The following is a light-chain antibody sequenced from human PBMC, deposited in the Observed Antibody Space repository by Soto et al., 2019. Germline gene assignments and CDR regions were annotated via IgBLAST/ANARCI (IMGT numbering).Light chain of an antibody. CDR1: SSDVGGYNS. J-gene: IGLJ3*02. V-gene: IGLV2-11*01. Sequence: QSALTQPRSVSGSPGQSVTISCTGTSSDVGGYNSVSWYQQHPGKAPKLIIYDVSKRPSGVPDRFSGSRSGNTASLTISGLQAEDEADYYCCSYAGSQTWVFGGGTQLTVL. CDR2: DVS. CDR3: CSYAGSQTWV.